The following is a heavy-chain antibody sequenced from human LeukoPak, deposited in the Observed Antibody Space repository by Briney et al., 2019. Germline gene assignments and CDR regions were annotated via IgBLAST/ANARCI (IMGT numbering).Heavy chain of an antibody. CDR1: GFTFSSYG. J-gene: IGHJ4*02. D-gene: IGHD6-6*01. Sequence: GGSLRLSCAASGFTFSSYGMNWVRQAPGKGLEWVACIRYDGSNKYYADSVKGRFTISRDNSKNTLYLQMNSLRAEDTAVYYCAKDPNSSSSIGGYFDYWGQGTLVTVSS. CDR2: IRYDGSNK. CDR3: AKDPNSSSSIGGYFDY. V-gene: IGHV3-30*02.